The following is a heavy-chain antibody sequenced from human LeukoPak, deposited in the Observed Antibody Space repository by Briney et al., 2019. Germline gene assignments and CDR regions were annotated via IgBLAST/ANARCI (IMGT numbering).Heavy chain of an antibody. CDR2: IFHSGDV. D-gene: IGHD2-15*01. J-gene: IGHJ4*02. Sequence: PSETLSLNCIVSGYSIISDYFWGWVRQPPGKGPEWIGSIFHSGDVYYNPSPKSRVTLSVDPSKNRFSLKVTSVTASDTAIYYCARVVASTSIDSWGQGTLVTVSS. CDR1: GYSIISDYF. CDR3: ARVVASTSIDS. V-gene: IGHV4-38-2*02.